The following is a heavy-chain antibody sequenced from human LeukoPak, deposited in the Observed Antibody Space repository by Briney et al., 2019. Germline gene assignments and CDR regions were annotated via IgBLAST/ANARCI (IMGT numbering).Heavy chain of an antibody. V-gene: IGHV3-7*05. CDR2: IKQDGSET. D-gene: IGHD2-2*01. CDR3: TRVIVEVPGVSDYCDY. J-gene: IGHJ4*02. Sequence: PGGSLRLSCAASGFTFSSHWMYSVRQAPGKGLEWVAHIKQDGSETFYVDSVKGRFTISRDNAKNSLYLQMNSLRAEDTAVYYCTRVIVEVPGVSDYCDYWGQGTLVTVSS. CDR1: GFTFSSHW.